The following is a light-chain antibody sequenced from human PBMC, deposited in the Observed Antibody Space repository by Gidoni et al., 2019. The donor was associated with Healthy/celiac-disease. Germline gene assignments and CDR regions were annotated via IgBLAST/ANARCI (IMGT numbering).Light chain of an antibody. CDR1: QSVLYSSNNKNY. V-gene: IGKV4-1*01. CDR3: QQYYSTPHT. Sequence: DTVMTQSPDPLAVSLGERATINCKSSQSVLYSSNNKNYLAWYQQKPGQPPKLLIYWASTRESGVPDRFSGSGSGTDFTLTISSLQAEDVAVYYCQQYYSTPHTFGQGTKLEIK. J-gene: IGKJ2*01. CDR2: WAS.